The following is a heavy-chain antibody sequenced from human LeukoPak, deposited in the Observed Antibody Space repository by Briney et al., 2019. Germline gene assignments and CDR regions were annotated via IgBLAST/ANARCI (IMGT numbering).Heavy chain of an antibody. CDR1: GFTFSGYG. Sequence: GGSLRLSCAASGFTFSGYGMHWVRQAPGKGLEWVAFIRSDATNKYYADSVKGRFTISRDNSKNSLYLQMNSLRAEDTAVYYCARDYGNNGGELGYWGQGTLVTVSS. J-gene: IGHJ4*02. D-gene: IGHD1/OR15-1a*01. V-gene: IGHV3-30*02. CDR3: ARDYGNNGGELGY. CDR2: IRSDATNK.